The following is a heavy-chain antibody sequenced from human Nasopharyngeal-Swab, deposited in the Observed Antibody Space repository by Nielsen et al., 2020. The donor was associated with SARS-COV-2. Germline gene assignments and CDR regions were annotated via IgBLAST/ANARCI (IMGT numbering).Heavy chain of an antibody. CDR3: ARRVGYCSGGSCYFDY. CDR2: IYPGDSDT. J-gene: IGHJ4*02. V-gene: IGHV5-51*01. D-gene: IGHD2-15*01. Sequence: GGSLRLSCKGSGYSFTSYWIGWVRQMPGKGLEWMGIIYPGDSDTRYSPSFQGQVTISADKFISTAYPQWSSLKASDTAMYYCARRVGYCSGGSCYFDYWGQGTLVTVSS. CDR1: GYSFTSYW.